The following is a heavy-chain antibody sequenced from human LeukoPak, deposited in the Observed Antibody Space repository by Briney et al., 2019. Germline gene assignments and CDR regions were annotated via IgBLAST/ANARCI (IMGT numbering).Heavy chain of an antibody. CDR1: GGSISSSSYY. Sequence: PSETLSLTCIVSGGSISSSSYYWGWIRQPPGKGLEWIGSIYYSGSTYYNPSLTRRATISVDTSKNQFSLKLSSVTAADTAVYYCARQRIAARPDYFDYWGQGTLVTVSS. J-gene: IGHJ4*02. CDR3: ARQRIAARPDYFDY. CDR2: IYYSGST. D-gene: IGHD6-6*01. V-gene: IGHV4-39*01.